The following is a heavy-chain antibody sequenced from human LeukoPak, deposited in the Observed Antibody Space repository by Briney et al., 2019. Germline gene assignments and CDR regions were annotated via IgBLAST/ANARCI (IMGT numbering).Heavy chain of an antibody. D-gene: IGHD6-13*01. CDR1: GFTLSSYA. Sequence: PGGSLRLSCAASGFTLSSYAMHWVRQAPGKGLEWVAVISYDGSNKYYADSVKGRFTISRDDSKNTLYLQMNSLRAEDTAVYYCARAVYSSSWTGAYYYYGMDVWGQGTTVTVSS. J-gene: IGHJ6*02. V-gene: IGHV3-30-3*01. CDR3: ARAVYSSSWTGAYYYYGMDV. CDR2: ISYDGSNK.